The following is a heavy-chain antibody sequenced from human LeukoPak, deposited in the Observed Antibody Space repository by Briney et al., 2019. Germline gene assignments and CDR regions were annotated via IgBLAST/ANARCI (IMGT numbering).Heavy chain of an antibody. V-gene: IGHV4-39*01. J-gene: IGHJ3*02. CDR2: IYYSGST. Sequence: SETLSLTCTVSGGSISSSSYYWGWIRQPPGKGLEWIGSIYYSGSTYYNPSLKSRVTISVDTSKNQFSLKLSSVTAADTAVYYCARQATDDAFDIWGQGTMVTVSS. CDR1: GGSISSSSYY. CDR3: ARQATDDAFDI. D-gene: IGHD5-12*01.